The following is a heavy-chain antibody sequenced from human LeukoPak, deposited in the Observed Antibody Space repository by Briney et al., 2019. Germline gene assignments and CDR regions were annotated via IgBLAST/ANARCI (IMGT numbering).Heavy chain of an antibody. D-gene: IGHD6-19*01. CDR3: ASAPGSSGRVSYYYYYYMDV. V-gene: IGHV3-66*01. CDR2: IYSGGST. Sequence: GGSLRLSCAASGFTVSSNYMSWVRQAPGKGLEWVSVIYSGGSTYYADSVKGRFTISRDNSKNTLYLQMNSLRAEDTAVYYCASAPGSSGRVSYYYYYYMDVWGKGTMVTISS. CDR1: GFTVSSNY. J-gene: IGHJ6*03.